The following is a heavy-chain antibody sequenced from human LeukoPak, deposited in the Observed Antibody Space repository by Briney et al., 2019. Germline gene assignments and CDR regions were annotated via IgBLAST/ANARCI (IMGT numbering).Heavy chain of an antibody. CDR2: IYTSGST. D-gene: IGHD6-19*01. J-gene: IGHJ5*02. CDR3: AREGDGSGWSNWFDP. V-gene: IGHV4-4*07. CDR1: GGSISSYY. Sequence: PSETLSLTCTVSGGSISSYYWSWIRQPAGKGLEWIGRIYTSGSTNYNPSPKSRVTMSVDTSKNQFSLKLSSVTAADTAVYYCAREGDGSGWSNWFDPWGQGTLVTVSS.